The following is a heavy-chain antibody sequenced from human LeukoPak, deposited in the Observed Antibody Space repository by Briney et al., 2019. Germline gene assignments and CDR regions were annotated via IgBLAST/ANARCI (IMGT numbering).Heavy chain of an antibody. CDR1: GGTFSNFG. V-gene: IGHV1-69*13. D-gene: IGHD6-13*01. Sequence: SVMVSCKASGGTFSNFGISWVRQAPGQGLEWMGGIIPIFTTTNYAQKFRGRVTITAHESTSTAYLELSSLTSEDTAVYYCARDPLAASAPGYFDYWGQGTLVTVSA. J-gene: IGHJ4*02. CDR3: ARDPLAASAPGYFDY. CDR2: IIPIFTTT.